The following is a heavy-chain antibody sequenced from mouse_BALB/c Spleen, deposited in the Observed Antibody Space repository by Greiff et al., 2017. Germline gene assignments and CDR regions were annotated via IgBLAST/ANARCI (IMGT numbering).Heavy chain of an antibody. V-gene: IGHV6-6*02. CDR2: IRLKSNNYAT. CDR3: TQSPYYYGSSYGFDV. CDR1: GFTFSNYW. Sequence: EVKLEESGGGLVQPGGSMKLSCVASGFTFSNYWMNWVRQSPEKGLEWVAEIRLKSNNYATHYAESVKGRFTISRDDSKSSVYLQMNNLRAEDTGIYYCTQSPYYYGSSYGFDVWGAGTTVTVSS. D-gene: IGHD1-1*01. J-gene: IGHJ1*01.